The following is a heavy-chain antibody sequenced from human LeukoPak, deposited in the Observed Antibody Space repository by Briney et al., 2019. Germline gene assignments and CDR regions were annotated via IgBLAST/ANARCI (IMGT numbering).Heavy chain of an antibody. CDR3: ARGRGYSYGKTIYYYYYYMDV. Sequence: ASVKVSCKASGYTFTSYYMHWVRQAPGQGLEWMGIINPSGGSTSYAQKFQGRVTITADKSTSTAYMELSSLRSEDTAVYYCARGRGYSYGKTIYYYYYYMDVWGKGTTVTVSS. CDR1: GYTFTSYY. J-gene: IGHJ6*03. D-gene: IGHD5-18*01. CDR2: INPSGGST. V-gene: IGHV1-46*01.